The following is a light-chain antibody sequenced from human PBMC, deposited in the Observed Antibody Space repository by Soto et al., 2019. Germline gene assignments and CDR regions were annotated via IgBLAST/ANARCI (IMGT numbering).Light chain of an antibody. CDR1: QSVSSTY. CDR3: QQYGSSSYT. CDR2: GAS. V-gene: IGKV3-20*01. J-gene: IGKJ2*01. Sequence: EIVLTQSPGTLSLSPGERATLSCRASQSVSSTYLAWYQQNPGQAPRLLIYGASSRATGIPDRFSGSGSGTDFTLTICRLEPEEFAVYFCQQYGSSSYTFGQGTKLEIK.